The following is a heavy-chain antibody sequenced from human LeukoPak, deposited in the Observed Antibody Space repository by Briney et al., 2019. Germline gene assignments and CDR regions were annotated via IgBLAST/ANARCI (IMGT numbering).Heavy chain of an antibody. CDR2: ISYDGSNK. CDR3: ASFEGYCSSTSCDQMDV. D-gene: IGHD2-2*01. Sequence: GGSLRLSCAASGFTFSSYAMHWVRQAPGKGLEWVAVISYDGSNKYYADSVKGRFTISRDNSKNTLYLQMNSLRAEDTAVYYCASFEGYCSSTSCDQMDVWGKGTTVTVSS. CDR1: GFTFSSYA. J-gene: IGHJ6*04. V-gene: IGHV3-30-3*01.